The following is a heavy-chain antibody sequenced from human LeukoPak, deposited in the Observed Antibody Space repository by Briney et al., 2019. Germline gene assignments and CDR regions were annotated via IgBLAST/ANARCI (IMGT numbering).Heavy chain of an antibody. CDR3: ARRYSRSGWRYFDN. CDR1: GYSFTTHS. CDR2: IQPSDSDT. V-gene: IGHV5-51*01. J-gene: IGHJ4*02. D-gene: IGHD6-19*01. Sequence: GESLKISCKGSGYSFTTHSIAWVRQMPGKGLEWMGIIQPSDSDTRYSPSFQGQVTISADKSISTAYLQWSSLKASDTAIYYCARRYSRSGWRYFDNWGQGTLVTVSS.